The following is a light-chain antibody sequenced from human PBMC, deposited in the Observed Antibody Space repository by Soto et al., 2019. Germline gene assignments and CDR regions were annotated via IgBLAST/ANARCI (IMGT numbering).Light chain of an antibody. J-gene: IGKJ1*01. CDR1: QSVRSN. Sequence: EIVMTQSPATLYMSTGERATLSCSASQSVRSNVDWYQQKPGQAPRLLIYGASTRATGIPARFSGSGSGTEFTLTISSLQSEDFAVYYCQPYNNWPPTFGQGTKVDI. V-gene: IGKV3-15*01. CDR2: GAS. CDR3: QPYNNWPPT.